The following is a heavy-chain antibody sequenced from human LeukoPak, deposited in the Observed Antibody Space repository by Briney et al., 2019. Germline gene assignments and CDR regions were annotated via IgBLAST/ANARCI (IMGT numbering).Heavy chain of an antibody. CDR3: ARAKARGYSYGHHFDY. CDR2: ISYDGSNK. D-gene: IGHD5-18*01. CDR1: GFTFSSYA. V-gene: IGHV3-30-3*01. Sequence: GGSLRLSCAASGFTFSSYAMHWVRQAPGKGLEWVAVISYDGSNKYYADSVKGRFTISRDNAKNSLYLQMNSLRAEDTAVYYCARAKARGYSYGHHFDYWGQGTLVTVSS. J-gene: IGHJ4*02.